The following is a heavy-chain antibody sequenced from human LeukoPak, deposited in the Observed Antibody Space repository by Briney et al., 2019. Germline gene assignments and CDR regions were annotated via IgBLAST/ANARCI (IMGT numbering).Heavy chain of an antibody. Sequence: SETLSLTCTVSSGSISSYYWSWIRQPAGQGREWIGRIYSSGSTNYNPSLKSRVTIPVDTSKNQFSLKLSSVTAADTAVYYCARSGELHAAFHIWGQGTMVTVSS. V-gene: IGHV4-4*07. CDR2: IYSSGST. CDR3: ARSGELHAAFHI. CDR1: SGSISSYY. J-gene: IGHJ3*02. D-gene: IGHD1-7*01.